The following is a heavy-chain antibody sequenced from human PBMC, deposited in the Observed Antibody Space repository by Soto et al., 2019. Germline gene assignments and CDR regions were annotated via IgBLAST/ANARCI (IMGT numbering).Heavy chain of an antibody. CDR1: GGSISSGGYY. CDR3: ARAGYCSGGSCYSLYYDY. CDR2: IYYSGST. J-gene: IGHJ4*02. Sequence: QVQLQESGPGLVKPSQTLSLTCTVSGGSISSGGYYWSWIRQHPGKGLEWIGYIYYSGSTYYNPSLNSRVTPSVDTSKNQFSLKLSSVTAADTAVYYCARAGYCSGGSCYSLYYDYWGQGTLVTVSS. D-gene: IGHD2-15*01. V-gene: IGHV4-31*03.